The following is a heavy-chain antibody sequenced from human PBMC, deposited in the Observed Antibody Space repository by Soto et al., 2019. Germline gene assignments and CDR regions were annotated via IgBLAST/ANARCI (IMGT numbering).Heavy chain of an antibody. V-gene: IGHV1-18*01. Sequence: ASVKVSCKASGYTFTSYGISWVRQAPGQGLEWMGWISAYNGNTNYAQKLQGRVTMTTDASTSTAYMELRSLRSDDTAVYYCARGIMGSGWDAAFDIWGQGTMVTVSS. CDR2: ISAYNGNT. D-gene: IGHD6-19*01. CDR3: ARGIMGSGWDAAFDI. J-gene: IGHJ3*02. CDR1: GYTFTSYG.